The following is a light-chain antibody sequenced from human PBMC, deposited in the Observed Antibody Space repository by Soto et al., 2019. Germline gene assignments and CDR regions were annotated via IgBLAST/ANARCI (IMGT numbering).Light chain of an antibody. CDR1: QSISTW. CDR3: QKYDSAPT. CDR2: DAS. J-gene: IGKJ1*01. Sequence: DIQMTQSPSTLSASVGDRVTITCRASQSISTWLVWYQQKPGKAPKVLIYDASSLQSGVPSRFSGHGSGTDFTLTISSLQPDDSASYYCQKYDSAPTFGTGTKVDIK. V-gene: IGKV1-5*01.